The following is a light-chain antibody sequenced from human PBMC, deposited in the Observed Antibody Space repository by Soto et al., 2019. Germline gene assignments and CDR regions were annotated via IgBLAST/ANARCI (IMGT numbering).Light chain of an antibody. J-gene: IGLJ2*01. V-gene: IGLV1-40*01. CDR3: QSYDTSLSAVL. Sequence: QSVLTQPPSVSGAPGQRVTIACTGSSSNIGAGYDVHWYQHLPGAAPKLLIFGNSNRPEGVTDRSCGSTSGTSASLAITGVQAEDEPDYYCQSYDTSLSAVLFGGGTKLPVL. CDR2: GNS. CDR1: SSNIGAGYD.